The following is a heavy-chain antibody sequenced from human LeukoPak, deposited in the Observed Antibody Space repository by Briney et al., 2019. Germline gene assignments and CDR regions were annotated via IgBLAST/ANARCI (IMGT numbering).Heavy chain of an antibody. J-gene: IGHJ6*02. D-gene: IGHD4-17*01. Sequence: ASVKVSCKASGYTFTGYYIHWVRQAPGQGLEWMGWINPNTGVTNYAQKFQGRVTLTRDTSIITAYMELTRLRSDDTAVHYCARDRTTVTTGYYGMDVWGQGTTVTVSS. V-gene: IGHV1-2*02. CDR3: ARDRTTVTTGYYGMDV. CDR2: INPNTGVT. CDR1: GYTFTGYY.